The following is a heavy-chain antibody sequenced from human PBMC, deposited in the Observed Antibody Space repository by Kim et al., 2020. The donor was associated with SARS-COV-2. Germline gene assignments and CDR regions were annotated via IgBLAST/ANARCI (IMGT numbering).Heavy chain of an antibody. CDR3: ARGPNYSPFDY. Sequence: IYCADSVGGRFTNSRDNDKNSLYLQMNSLGAEDTAVYYCARGPNYSPFDYWGQGTLVTVSS. D-gene: IGHD4-4*01. V-gene: IGHV3-48*03. CDR2: I. J-gene: IGHJ4*02.